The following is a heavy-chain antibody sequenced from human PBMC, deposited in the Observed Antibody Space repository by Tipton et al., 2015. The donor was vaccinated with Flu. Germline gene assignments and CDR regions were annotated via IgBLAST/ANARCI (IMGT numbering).Heavy chain of an antibody. Sequence: GLVKPSETLSLTCAVYGGSFSGYYWTWIRQTPGKGLEWIGEINHSGRPNYNPSLKSRVTISVDTSKNQFSLKVTSLTAADTAVFYCARGSGYANAYLDFWGRGTLVTVSS. CDR1: GGSFSGYY. V-gene: IGHV4-34*01. D-gene: IGHD5-12*01. CDR2: INHSGRP. J-gene: IGHJ4*02. CDR3: ARGSGYANAYLDF.